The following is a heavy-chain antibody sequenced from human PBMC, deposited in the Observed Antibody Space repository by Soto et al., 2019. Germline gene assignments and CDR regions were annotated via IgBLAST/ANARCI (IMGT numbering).Heavy chain of an antibody. Sequence: EVQLLESGGGLVQPGGSLRLSCAASGFSFSSYAMNWVRQAPGKGLEWVAVISGSGDSTYYADSVKGRFTISRDNSKNTRYLQMISLRAEDTAVYYCARRSSGWYFDYWGQGTLGIVSS. D-gene: IGHD6-19*01. CDR2: ISGSGDST. CDR3: ARRSSGWYFDY. V-gene: IGHV3-23*01. CDR1: GFSFSSYA. J-gene: IGHJ4*02.